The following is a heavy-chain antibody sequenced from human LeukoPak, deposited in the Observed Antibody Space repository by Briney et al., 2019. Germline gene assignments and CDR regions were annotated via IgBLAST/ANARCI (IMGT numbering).Heavy chain of an antibody. Sequence: VSSISSTSKYIYYADSVKGRFTVSRDNAKNSLSLQMNSLGAEDTAVYYCARCYASGSYGMDYWGQGTVVTVSS. CDR3: ARCYASGSYGMDY. CDR2: ISSTSKYI. V-gene: IGHV3-21*01. J-gene: IGHJ4*02. D-gene: IGHD3-10*01.